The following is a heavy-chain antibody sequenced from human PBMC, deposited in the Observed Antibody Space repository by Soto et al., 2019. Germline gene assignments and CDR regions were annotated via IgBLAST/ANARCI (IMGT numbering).Heavy chain of an antibody. J-gene: IGHJ4*02. V-gene: IGHV2-5*02. Sequence: QITLKESGPTLVKPTQTLTLTCSFSGFSLSTTGVGVGWIRQSPGKALEWLAIIYWDNDKRYSPSLKSRVTITKDTSMNQLVLTVTHMDPVDSGTYYCARSLWFGELQWGQGALVTVSS. CDR2: IYWDNDK. CDR1: GFSLSTTGVG. CDR3: ARSLWFGELQ. D-gene: IGHD3-10*01.